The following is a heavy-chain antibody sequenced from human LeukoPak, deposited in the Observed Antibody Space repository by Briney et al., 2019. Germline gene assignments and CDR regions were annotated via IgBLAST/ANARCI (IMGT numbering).Heavy chain of an antibody. CDR2: ISAYNGNT. V-gene: IGHV1-18*01. J-gene: IGHJ4*02. Sequence: ASVKVSCTASGYTFTNYAISWVRQAPGQGLEWVGWISAYNGNTNYAQKFQGRVTMTRDTSTSTVYMELSSLRSEDTAVYYCARERSGGSWYYFDYWGQGTLVTVSS. CDR1: GYTFTNYA. CDR3: ARERSGGSWYYFDY. D-gene: IGHD2-15*01.